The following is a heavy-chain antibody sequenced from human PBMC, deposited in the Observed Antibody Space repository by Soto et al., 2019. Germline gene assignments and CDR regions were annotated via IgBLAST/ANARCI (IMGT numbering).Heavy chain of an antibody. Sequence: QVQFVQSGAEVKKPGASVKVSCKASGYTFISYAMHWVRQAPGQRLEWMGWINAGNGNTKYSQKFQGRVIINRDTAASTDYKELSRLRTEDTAVYYCAKDGGIAAAGSGYYMDVWGKGTTVTVSS. CDR3: AKDGGIAAAGSGYYMDV. CDR2: INAGNGNT. CDR1: GYTFISYA. J-gene: IGHJ6*03. V-gene: IGHV1-3*01. D-gene: IGHD6-13*01.